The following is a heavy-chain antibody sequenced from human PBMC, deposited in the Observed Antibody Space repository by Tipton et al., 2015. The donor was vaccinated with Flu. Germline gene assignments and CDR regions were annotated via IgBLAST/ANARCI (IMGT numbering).Heavy chain of an antibody. J-gene: IGHJ4*02. CDR1: GFTFSNYW. Sequence: AASGFTFSNYWMHWVRQAPGKGLVWVSHISTDGSRTDYADSVKGRFTISRDNAKNTLYLQMNSLRAEDTAVYFCAKDVGGPNDYWGQGTLVSVSS. CDR3: AKDVGGPNDY. V-gene: IGHV3-74*01. CDR2: ISTDGSRT. D-gene: IGHD2-15*01.